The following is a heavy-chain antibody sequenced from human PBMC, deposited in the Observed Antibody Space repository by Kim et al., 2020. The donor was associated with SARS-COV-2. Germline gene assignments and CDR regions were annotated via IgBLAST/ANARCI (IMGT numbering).Heavy chain of an antibody. CDR2: IIPILGIA. CDR1: GGTFSSYA. V-gene: IGHV1-69*04. CDR3: ARERGRWELQGPSHARNLMDV. Sequence: SVKVSCKASGGTFSSYAISWVRQAPGQGLEWMGRIIPILGIANYAQKFQGRVTITADKSTSTAYIELSSLRSEDTAVYYCARERGRWELQGPSHARNLMDVWGQGTTVTVSS. J-gene: IGHJ6*02. D-gene: IGHD1-26*01.